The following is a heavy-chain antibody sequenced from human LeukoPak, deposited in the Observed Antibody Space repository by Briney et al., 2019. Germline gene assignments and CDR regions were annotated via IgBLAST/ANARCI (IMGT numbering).Heavy chain of an antibody. V-gene: IGHV4-4*02. D-gene: IGHD4-17*01. CDR1: GDSISGTNW. CDR3: SRLYGDYGWFDP. J-gene: IGHJ5*02. Sequence: SETLSLTCAVSGDSISGTNWWSWVRPSPGKGLEWIGEMYHTGSSNYNPSLKSRVTISVDKSKNQFSLRLSSVTAADTAVYYCSRLYGDYGWFDPWGQGTLVTVSS. CDR2: MYHTGSS.